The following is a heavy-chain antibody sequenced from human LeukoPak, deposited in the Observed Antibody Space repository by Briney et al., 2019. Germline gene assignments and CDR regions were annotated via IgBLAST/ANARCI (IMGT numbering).Heavy chain of an antibody. CDR2: IASISSYI. CDR1: GFTFSSYS. J-gene: IGHJ4*02. CDR3: ARDHYDILTGYYTWLDY. V-gene: IGHV3-21*01. Sequence: GGSLRLSCAASGFTFSSYSMNWVRQAPGKGLEWVSSIASISSYIYYADSVKGRFTISRDNAKNSLYLQMNSLRAEDTAVYYCARDHYDILTGYYTWLDYWGQGTLVIVSS. D-gene: IGHD3-9*01.